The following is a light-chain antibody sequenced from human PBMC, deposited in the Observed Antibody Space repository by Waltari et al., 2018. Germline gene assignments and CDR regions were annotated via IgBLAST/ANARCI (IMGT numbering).Light chain of an antibody. V-gene: IGLV8-61*01. CDR1: SGSVSTSYY. J-gene: IGLJ2*01. CDR2: STN. CDR3: VLYMGSGISGV. Sequence: QTVVTQEPSFSVSPGGTVTLTCGLSSGSVSTSYYPSWYQRTPGQAPRTRIYSTNTRSSGVPDRFSGSILGNKAALTITGAQADDESEYYCVLYMGSGISGVFGGGTKLTVL.